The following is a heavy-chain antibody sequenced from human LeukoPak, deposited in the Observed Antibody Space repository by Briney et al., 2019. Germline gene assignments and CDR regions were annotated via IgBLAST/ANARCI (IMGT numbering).Heavy chain of an antibody. CDR1: GYSFTSYW. CDR3: ARTYCSSTSCYHGAFDI. Sequence: GESLRISCKGSGYSFTSYWISWVRQMLGKGLEWMGRIDPSDSYTNYSPSFQGHVTISADKSISTAYLQWSSLKASDTAMYYCARTYCSSTSCYHGAFDIWGQGTMVTVSS. J-gene: IGHJ3*02. V-gene: IGHV5-10-1*01. D-gene: IGHD2-2*01. CDR2: IDPSDSYT.